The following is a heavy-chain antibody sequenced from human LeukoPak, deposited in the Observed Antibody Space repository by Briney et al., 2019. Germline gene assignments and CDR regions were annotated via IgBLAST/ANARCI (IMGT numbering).Heavy chain of an antibody. J-gene: IGHJ5*02. V-gene: IGHV4-39*07. Sequence: KPSETLSLTCSVSGDSVSRSDSYWDWIRQPPGKGLEWIGTIYYSGRTYYSPSLKSRVTISVDTSKNQFSLKLSSVTAADTAVYYCARGSKMLGYNWFDPWGQGTLVTVSS. CDR3: ARGSKMLGYNWFDP. CDR2: IYYSGRT. D-gene: IGHD1-26*01. CDR1: GDSVSRSDSY.